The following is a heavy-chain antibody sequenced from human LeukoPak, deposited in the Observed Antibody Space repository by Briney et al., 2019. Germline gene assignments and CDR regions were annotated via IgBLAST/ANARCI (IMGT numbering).Heavy chain of an antibody. CDR3: ARLGSSNWFDL. J-gene: IGHJ5*02. V-gene: IGHV3-30*01. CDR1: GFTFSSYA. D-gene: IGHD2-15*01. Sequence: GGSLRLSCAASGFTFSSYAMHWVRQAPGKGLEWVAVISYDGSNKYYADSVKGRFTISRDNSKNTLYLQMNSLRAEDTAVYYCARLGSSNWFDLWGQGTLVTVSS. CDR2: ISYDGSNK.